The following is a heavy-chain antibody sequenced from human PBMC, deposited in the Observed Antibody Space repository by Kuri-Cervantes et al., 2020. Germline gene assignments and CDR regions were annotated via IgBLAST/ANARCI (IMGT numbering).Heavy chain of an antibody. CDR2: IYHSGRT. J-gene: IGHJ4*02. D-gene: IGHD6-19*01. CDR3: ARHGRVGQWLGLHYFDY. V-gene: IGHV4-38-2*01. CDR1: DYSLNSGSY. Sequence: SETLSLTCDVFDYSLNSGSYWAWIRQPPGKGLEWIGNIYHSGRTYLNASLKSRVTISVDTSKNQFSLKLNSVTAADTAVYYCARHGRVGQWLGLHYFDYWGQGTLVTVSS.